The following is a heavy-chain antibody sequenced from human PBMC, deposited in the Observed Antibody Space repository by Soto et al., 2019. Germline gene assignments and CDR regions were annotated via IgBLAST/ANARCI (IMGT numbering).Heavy chain of an antibody. CDR3: ARAENERAGIYRPPDY. CDR2: IYYSVST. Sequence: SETLSLTCTVSGASITSGGYYWSWIRQHPGKGLEWIGYIYYSVSTYYNPSLKSRVIISVDTSKNQFSLNLSSVTAADTAVYYCARAENERAGIYRPPDYWGQGTLVTVSS. J-gene: IGHJ4*02. V-gene: IGHV4-31*03. CDR1: GASITSGGYY. D-gene: IGHD5-12*01.